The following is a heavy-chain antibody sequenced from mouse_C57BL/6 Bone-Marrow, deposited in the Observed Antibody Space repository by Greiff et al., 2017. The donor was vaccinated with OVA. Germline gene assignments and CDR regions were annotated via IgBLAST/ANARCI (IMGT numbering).Heavy chain of an antibody. CDR3: ARLGRAY. CDR1: GFTFSDYG. Sequence: EVQLVESGGGLVKPGGSLKLSCAASGFTFSDYGMHWVRQAPETGLEWVAYISSGSSTIYYADTVKGRFTISRDNAKNTLFLQMTSLRSEDTAMYYCARLGRAYWGQGTLVTVSA. D-gene: IGHD4-1*01. J-gene: IGHJ3*01. V-gene: IGHV5-17*01. CDR2: ISSGSSTI.